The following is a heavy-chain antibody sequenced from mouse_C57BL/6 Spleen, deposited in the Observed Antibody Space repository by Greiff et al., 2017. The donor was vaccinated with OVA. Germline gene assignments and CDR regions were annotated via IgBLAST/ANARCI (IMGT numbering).Heavy chain of an antibody. CDR2: ISGGGGNT. J-gene: IGHJ1*03. V-gene: IGHV5-9*01. CDR3: ARHQWDLGWYFDV. D-gene: IGHD4-1*01. Sequence: EVKLMESGGGLVKPGGSLKLSCAASGFTFSSYTMSWVRQTPEKRLEWVATISGGGGNTYYPDSVKGRFTISRDNAKNTLYLQMSSLRSEDTALYYCARHQWDLGWYFDVWGTGTTVTVSS. CDR1: GFTFSSYT.